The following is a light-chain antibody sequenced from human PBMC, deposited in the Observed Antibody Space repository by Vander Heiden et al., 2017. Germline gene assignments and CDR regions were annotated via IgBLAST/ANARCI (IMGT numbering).Light chain of an antibody. CDR3: HSHDSSRSGSTV. CDR2: VNN. J-gene: IGLJ1*01. V-gene: IGLV1-40*01. Sequence: QSVLTPPPSVSGAPGHMVTVSSTGISSNIEAGQNEHWYQQHPGTAHNPLIYVNNNRPSGAPVPFSCSKSGTSASLAITGIQVEDEDDDYCHSHDSSRSGSTVFGTGTKVTVL. CDR1: SSNIEAGQN.